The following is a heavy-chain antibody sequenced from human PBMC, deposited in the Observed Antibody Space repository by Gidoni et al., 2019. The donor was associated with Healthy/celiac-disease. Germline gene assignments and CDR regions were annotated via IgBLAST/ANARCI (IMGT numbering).Heavy chain of an antibody. J-gene: IGHJ4*02. V-gene: IGHV1-46*01. D-gene: IGHD2-2*01. CDR3: ASGQVDVVVPAAIGH. Sequence: QLQLVQSGAEVTTPGASVKVSCKASGYTITSYYMHWVRQAPGQGLEWMGIINPSGGSTSYAQKFQGRVTMTRDTSTSTVDMELSSLRSEDTAVYYCASGQVDVVVPAAIGHWGQGTLVTVSS. CDR1: GYTITSYY. CDR2: INPSGGST.